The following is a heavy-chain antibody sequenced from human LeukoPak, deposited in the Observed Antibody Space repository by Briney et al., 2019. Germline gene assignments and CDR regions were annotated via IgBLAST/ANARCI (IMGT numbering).Heavy chain of an antibody. CDR2: ISYDGSNK. J-gene: IGHJ4*02. Sequence: GGSLRLSCAASGFTFSSYAMHWVRQAPGKGLEWVAVISYDGSNKYHADSVKGRFTISRDNSKSTLYLQMNSLRAEDTAVYYCATDFPCSSTSCYWGYWGQGTLVTVSS. V-gene: IGHV3-30-3*01. CDR3: ATDFPCSSTSCYWGY. D-gene: IGHD2-2*01. CDR1: GFTFSSYA.